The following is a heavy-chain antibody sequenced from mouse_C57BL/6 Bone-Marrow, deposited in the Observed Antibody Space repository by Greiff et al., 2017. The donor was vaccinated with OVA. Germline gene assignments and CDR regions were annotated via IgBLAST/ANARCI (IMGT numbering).Heavy chain of an antibody. D-gene: IGHD2-1*01. J-gene: IGHJ1*03. V-gene: IGHV3-6*01. Sequence: EVKLQESGPGLVKPSQSLSLTCSVTGYSITSGYYWNWIRQFPGNKLEWMGYISYDGSNNYNPSLKNRISITRDTSKNQFFLKLNSVTTEDTATYYCARADLLWYNWYFDVWGTGTTVTVSS. CDR2: ISYDGSN. CDR1: GYSITSGYY. CDR3: ARADLLWYNWYFDV.